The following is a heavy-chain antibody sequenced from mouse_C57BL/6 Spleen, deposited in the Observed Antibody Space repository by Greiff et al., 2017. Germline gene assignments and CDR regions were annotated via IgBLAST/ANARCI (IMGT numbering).Heavy chain of an antibody. Sequence: QVQLQQSGAELVRPGSSVKLSCKASGYTFTSYWMHWVKQRPIQGLEWIGNIDPSDSETHYNQKFKDKATLTVDKSSSTAYMQLSSLTSEDSAVYYVARGTGYDYSPALFDYWGQGTTLTGSS. D-gene: IGHD2-4*01. V-gene: IGHV1-52*01. CDR3: ARGTGYDYSPALFDY. J-gene: IGHJ2*01. CDR2: IDPSDSET. CDR1: GYTFTSYW.